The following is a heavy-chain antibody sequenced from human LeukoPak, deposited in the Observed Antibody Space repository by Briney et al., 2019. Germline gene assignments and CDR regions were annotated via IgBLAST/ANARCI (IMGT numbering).Heavy chain of an antibody. CDR3: ARAQGIVGATGFDY. Sequence: GRSLRLSCAASGFTFSSYSMNWVRQTPGKGLEWVSYISSSSSTIYYADSVKGRFTISRDNAKNSLYLQMNSLRAEDTAVYYCARAQGIVGATGFDYWGQGTLVTVSS. J-gene: IGHJ4*02. V-gene: IGHV3-48*04. CDR1: GFTFSSYS. D-gene: IGHD1-26*01. CDR2: ISSSSSTI.